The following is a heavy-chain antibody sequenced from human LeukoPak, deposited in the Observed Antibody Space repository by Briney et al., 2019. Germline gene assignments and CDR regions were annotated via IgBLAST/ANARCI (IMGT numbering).Heavy chain of an antibody. Sequence: SETLSLTCAVSGYSISRGYYWGWIRQPPGKGLEWIGSIYHSGSTYYKPSLKSQVTISADTSKNQFSPKLSSVTAADTAMYYCANHAVTSTCFFDLWGRGTLVTVSS. CDR2: IYHSGST. D-gene: IGHD4-17*01. J-gene: IGHJ2*01. CDR1: GYSISRGYY. V-gene: IGHV4-38-2*01. CDR3: ANHAVTSTCFFDL.